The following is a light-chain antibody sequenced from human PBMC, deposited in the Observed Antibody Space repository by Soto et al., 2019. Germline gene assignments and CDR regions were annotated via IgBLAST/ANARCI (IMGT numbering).Light chain of an antibody. J-gene: IGLJ2*01. V-gene: IGLV2-11*01. CDR1: SSDVGGYNY. Sequence: QSALTQPRSVSGSPGQSVTISCTGTSSDVGGYNYVSWYQQHPGKAPKLMIYDVSKRPSGVPDRFSGSKSSNTASLTISGLQAEDEADYYCCSYAGSYLVFGGGTKLTVL. CDR3: CSYAGSYLV. CDR2: DVS.